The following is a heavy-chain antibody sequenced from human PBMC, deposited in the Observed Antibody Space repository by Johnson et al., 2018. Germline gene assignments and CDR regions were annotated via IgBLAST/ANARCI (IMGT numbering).Heavy chain of an antibody. D-gene: IGHD3-16*01. J-gene: IGHJ3*02. Sequence: QVQLVESGAEVKKPGASVKVSCKASGYIFTRYYIHWVRQAPGQGLEWMGIINPSGGSTTYPQKFQGRVTMTRDTSTSTVYMELSSLRSEDTAVYYCARVPLGGAFDIWGQGTMVTVSS. CDR1: GYIFTRYY. CDR2: INPSGGST. V-gene: IGHV1-46*01. CDR3: ARVPLGGAFDI.